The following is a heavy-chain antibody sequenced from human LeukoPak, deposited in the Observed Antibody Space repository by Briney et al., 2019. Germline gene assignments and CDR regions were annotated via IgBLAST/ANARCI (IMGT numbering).Heavy chain of an antibody. Sequence: SETLSLTCAVYGGSFSGYYWIWIRQPPAKGLEWMGYFSYSGSTRYNPSLKSRVTMSVDTSKNQFSLRLNSVAAADTAVYYCARMYSGTSYYFDFWGQGTLVTVSS. V-gene: IGHV4-59*01. CDR2: FSYSGST. CDR1: GGSFSGYY. J-gene: IGHJ4*02. D-gene: IGHD1-26*01. CDR3: ARMYSGTSYYFDF.